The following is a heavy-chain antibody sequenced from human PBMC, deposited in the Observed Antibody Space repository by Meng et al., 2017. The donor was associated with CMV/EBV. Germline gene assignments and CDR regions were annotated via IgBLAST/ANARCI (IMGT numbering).Heavy chain of an antibody. Sequence: GESLKISCAASGFIFSSYAMHWVRQAPGKGLEWVAVISYDGSNKYYADSVKGRFTISRDNSKNTLYLQMNSLRAEDTAVYYCARTAGRGYDFWSAPPEDHWGQGTLVTVSS. CDR1: GFIFSSYA. V-gene: IGHV3-30-3*01. J-gene: IGHJ4*02. CDR3: ARTAGRGYDFWSAPPEDH. D-gene: IGHD3-3*01. CDR2: ISYDGSNK.